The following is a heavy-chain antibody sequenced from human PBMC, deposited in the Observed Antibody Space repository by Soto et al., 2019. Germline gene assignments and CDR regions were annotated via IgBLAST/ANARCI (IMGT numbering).Heavy chain of an antibody. CDR1: GYSFTSYD. D-gene: IGHD3-16*01. V-gene: IGHV1-8*01. J-gene: IGHJ4*02. CDR3: ARVTWGSYTLWDY. CDR2: MNPNSGNT. Sequence: ASVKVSCKASGYSFTSYDINWVRQATGQGLEWMGWMNPNSGNTGYAQKFQGRVTMTRNTSISTAYMELSSLRSEDTAVYYCARVTWGSYTLWDYWGQGTLVTVSS.